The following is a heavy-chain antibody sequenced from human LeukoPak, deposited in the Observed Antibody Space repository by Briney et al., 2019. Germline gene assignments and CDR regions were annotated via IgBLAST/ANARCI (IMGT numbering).Heavy chain of an antibody. CDR3: AKLGGAFDI. CDR1: GDNVSSNSAA. D-gene: IGHD3-16*01. Sequence: SQTLSLTSAICGDNVSSNSAAWNWIRQYPSRGLEWLGRTYYRYKWYNDYAVSVNSRITINPDISRNQFSLQLNSVTPEDTAVYYCAKLGGAFDIWGQGTMVTVSS. V-gene: IGHV6-1*01. J-gene: IGHJ3*02. CDR2: TYYRYKWYN.